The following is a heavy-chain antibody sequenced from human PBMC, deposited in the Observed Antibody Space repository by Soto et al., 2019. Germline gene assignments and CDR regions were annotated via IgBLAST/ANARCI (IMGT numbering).Heavy chain of an antibody. CDR1: GGSISSSSYY. V-gene: IGHV4-39*01. CDR2: IYYSGST. CDR3: ARQREQLVIWFDP. Sequence: SETLSLTCTVSGGSISSSSYYWGWIRRPPGKGLEWIGGIYYSGSTYYNPSLKSRVTISVDTSKNQFSLKLSSVTAADTAVYYCARQREQLVIWFDPWGQGTLVTVSS. D-gene: IGHD6-6*01. J-gene: IGHJ5*02.